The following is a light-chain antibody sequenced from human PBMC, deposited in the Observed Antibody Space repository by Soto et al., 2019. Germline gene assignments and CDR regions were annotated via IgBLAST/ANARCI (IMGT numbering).Light chain of an antibody. CDR3: QQSYTAPSIT. Sequence: DIQMTQSPSSLSASVGDKVTITFRASLSISSSLNWYQQKSGKAPNLLIYGVSRLQGGVPSRFSGSGSGTDFTLSISSLQPEDFATYYCQQSYTAPSITFGQGTRLEIK. CDR1: LSISSS. J-gene: IGKJ5*01. CDR2: GVS. V-gene: IGKV1-39*01.